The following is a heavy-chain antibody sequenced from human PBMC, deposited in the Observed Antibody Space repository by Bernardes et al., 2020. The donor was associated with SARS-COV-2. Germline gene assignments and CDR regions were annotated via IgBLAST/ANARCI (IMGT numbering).Heavy chain of an antibody. CDR3: ARDTFIVTVSTSIGGFDP. Sequence: GGSLRLSCTASGFTFSNYSLHWVRQAPGKGLEWISIISYDGSNKYYAASVKGRFTISRDNSKNTLYLQMNSLRAEDTAVYYCARDTFIVTVSTSIGGFDPWGQGTLVTVSS. V-gene: IGHV3-30*04. D-gene: IGHD3-10*01. CDR2: ISYDGSNK. J-gene: IGHJ5*02. CDR1: GFTFSNYS.